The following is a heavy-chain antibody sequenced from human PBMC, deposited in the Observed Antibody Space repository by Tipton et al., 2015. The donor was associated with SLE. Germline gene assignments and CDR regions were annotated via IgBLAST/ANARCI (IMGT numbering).Heavy chain of an antibody. CDR1: GGSISSYY. D-gene: IGHD6-13*01. CDR3: ARWVRAAAGTWYFDL. CDR2: IYYSGST. V-gene: IGHV4-59*01. J-gene: IGHJ2*01. Sequence: TLSLTCTVSGGSISSYYWSWIRQPPGKGLEWIGDIYYSGSTNYNPSLKSRVTISVDMSKNQFSLKLSPVTAADTAVYYCARWVRAAAGTWYFDLWGRGTLVTVSS.